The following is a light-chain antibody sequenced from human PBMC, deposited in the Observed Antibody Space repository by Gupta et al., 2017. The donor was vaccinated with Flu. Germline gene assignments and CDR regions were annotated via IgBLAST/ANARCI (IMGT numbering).Light chain of an antibody. CDR1: SSHVGGYNY. CDR2: AVS. J-gene: IGLJ1*01. V-gene: IGLV2-14*01. CDR3: SSYIRSSSFYV. Sequence: QSALTQPAPGAGSPGQSIPIPCTGTSSHVGGYNYVSWYQQYPGKAPKLMIYAVSNRPSGISNRFSGSKSGNTASLSISGLQTEDEADYYCSSYIRSSSFYVFGTVTKVTVL.